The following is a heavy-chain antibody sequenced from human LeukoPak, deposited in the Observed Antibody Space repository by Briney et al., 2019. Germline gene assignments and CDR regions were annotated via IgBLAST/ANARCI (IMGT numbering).Heavy chain of an antibody. CDR1: GYTFTGYY. D-gene: IGHD4-17*01. V-gene: IGHV1-69*13. J-gene: IGHJ4*02. CDR3: ATGPTMTTVTY. CDR2: IIPIFGTA. Sequence: SVKVSCKASGYTFTGYYMHWVRQAPGQGLEWMGGIIPIFGTANYAQKFQGRVTITADESTSTAYMELSSLRSEDTAVYYCATGPTMTTVTYWGQGTLVTVSS.